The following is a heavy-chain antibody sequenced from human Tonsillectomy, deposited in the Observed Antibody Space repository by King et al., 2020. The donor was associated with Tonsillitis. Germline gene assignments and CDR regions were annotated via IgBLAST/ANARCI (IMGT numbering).Heavy chain of an antibody. CDR1: GFTFSSYA. CDR2: ISGSGGST. Sequence: VQLVESGGGLVQPGGSLRLSCAASGFTFSSYAMSWVRQAPGKGLEWVSAISGSGGSTYYADSVKGRFTISRDNSKNTLYLQMNSLRAEDTAVYYCAKAGGVYGYVWGSQTYWGQGTLVTVSS. J-gene: IGHJ4*02. CDR3: AKAGGVYGYVWGSQTY. V-gene: IGHV3-23*04. D-gene: IGHD3-16*01.